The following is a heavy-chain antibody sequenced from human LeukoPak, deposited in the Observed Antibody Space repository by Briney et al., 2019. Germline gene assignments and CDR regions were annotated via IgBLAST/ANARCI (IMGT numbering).Heavy chain of an antibody. D-gene: IGHD3-16*02. J-gene: IGHJ4*02. CDR3: ARVDPSYYDYVWGSYRYPYYFDY. Sequence: GASVKVSCKASGHTFTSYDINWVRQATGQGLEWMGWMNPNSGNTGYAQKFQGRVTMTRNTSISTAYMELSSLRSEDTAVYYCARVDPSYYDYVWGSYRYPYYFDYWGQGTLVTVSS. V-gene: IGHV1-8*01. CDR1: GHTFTSYD. CDR2: MNPNSGNT.